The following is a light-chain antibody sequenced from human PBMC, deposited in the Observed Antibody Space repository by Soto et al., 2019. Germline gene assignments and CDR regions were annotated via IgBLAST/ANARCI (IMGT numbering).Light chain of an antibody. J-gene: IGLJ2*01. CDR1: NSDIGGCNY. V-gene: IGLV2-14*01. CDR2: DVT. CDR3: SSCTSSNTHVV. Sequence: QSVLTQPASVSGSPGQSITISCTGTNSDIGGCNYVSWYQQHPGKAPKLIIYDVTNRPSGVSNRFSGSKSANTASLTISGLQTEDEADYYCSSCTSSNTHVVFGGGTKVTVL.